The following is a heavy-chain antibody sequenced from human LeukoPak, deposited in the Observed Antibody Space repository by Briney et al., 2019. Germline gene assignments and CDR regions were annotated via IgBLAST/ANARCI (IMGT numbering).Heavy chain of an antibody. V-gene: IGHV3-11*01. J-gene: IGHJ6*03. CDR2: ISVNGRRI. CDR1: GFTFSDHF. Sequence: GRSLRLSRAVSGFTFSDHFMSWIRQAPGKGLEWVSYISVNGRRIHYADSVKGRFTISSDNAKNSLYLQMNRLRAEDTAVYYCTRHPFPPAGYYFYYYYMDVWGKGTTVTVSS. D-gene: IGHD2/OR15-2a*01. CDR3: TRHPFPPAGYYFYYYYMDV.